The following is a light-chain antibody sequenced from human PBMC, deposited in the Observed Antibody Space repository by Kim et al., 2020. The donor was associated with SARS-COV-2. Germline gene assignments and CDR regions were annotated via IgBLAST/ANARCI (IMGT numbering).Light chain of an antibody. CDR2: KTS. J-gene: IGKJ1*01. CDR1: QTVRRW. V-gene: IGKV1-5*03. CDR3: QQYYNYWT. Sequence: DIQMTQSPSTLSASIGDSVTITCRASQTVRRWLAWYQQKPGKSPKLLIYKTSNLESGVPSRFSGSGYGTEFTLTISSLEPDDFATYYCQQYYNYWTFGQGTKVDIK.